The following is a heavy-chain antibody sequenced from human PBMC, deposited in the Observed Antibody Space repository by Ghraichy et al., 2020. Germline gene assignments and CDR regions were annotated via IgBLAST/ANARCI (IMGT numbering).Heavy chain of an antibody. CDR2: ISNSGVSS. J-gene: IGHJ6*02. CDR1: GFTFNSYG. CDR3: ARKFMDV. V-gene: IGHV3-23*01. Sequence: GESLNISCAASGFTFNSYGMTWVRQAPGKGLEWVSGISNSGVSSYQADSVKGRFTISRDNSKNTVYLQMNSLRAEDTAVYYCARKFMDVWGQGTTVTVSS.